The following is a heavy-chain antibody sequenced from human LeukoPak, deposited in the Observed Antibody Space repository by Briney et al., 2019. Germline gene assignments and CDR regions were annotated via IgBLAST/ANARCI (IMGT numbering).Heavy chain of an antibody. CDR2: ISSSSSYI. V-gene: IGHV3-21*01. J-gene: IGHJ4*02. Sequence: GGSLRLSCAASGFTFSSYSMNWVRQAPGKGLEWVSSISSSSSYIYYADSVRGRFTISRDNAQNSLYLQMSSLRAEDTAVYYCARDRGIDYWGQGALVTVSS. D-gene: IGHD1-26*01. CDR1: GFTFSSYS. CDR3: ARDRGIDY.